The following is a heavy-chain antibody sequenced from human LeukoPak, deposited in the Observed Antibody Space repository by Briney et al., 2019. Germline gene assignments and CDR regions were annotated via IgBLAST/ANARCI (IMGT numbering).Heavy chain of an antibody. V-gene: IGHV3-23*01. J-gene: IGHJ6*02. Sequence: QPGGSLRLSCAASGFTFSTYAVSWVRQAPGKGLEWVSAISGSGGSTYYADSVRGRFTISRDNSKNTLYLQMNSLRAEDTAVYYCAKEAPRYQLPPFYYYYYGMDVWGQGTTVTVSS. CDR1: GFTFSTYA. CDR3: AKEAPRYQLPPFYYYYYGMDV. D-gene: IGHD2-2*01. CDR2: ISGSGGST.